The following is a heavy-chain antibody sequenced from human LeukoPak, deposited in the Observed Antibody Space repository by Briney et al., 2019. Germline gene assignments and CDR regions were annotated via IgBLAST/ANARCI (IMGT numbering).Heavy chain of an antibody. CDR2: ISYDGSNK. CDR3: AREGTEIFFDWLLPFDY. Sequence: PGGSLRLSCAASGFTYTKHAMHWVRQAPGKGLEWVAVISYDGSNKYYADSVKGRFTISRDNSKNTLYLQMNSLRAEDTAVYYCAREGTEIFFDWLLPFDYWGQGTLVTVSS. D-gene: IGHD3-9*01. J-gene: IGHJ4*02. V-gene: IGHV3-30*04. CDR1: GFTYTKHA.